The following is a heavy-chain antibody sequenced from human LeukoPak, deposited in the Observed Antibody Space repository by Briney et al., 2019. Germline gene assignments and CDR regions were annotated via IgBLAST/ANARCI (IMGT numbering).Heavy chain of an antibody. CDR2: MYSSGST. J-gene: IGHJ5*02. CDR1: GGSISSGDYY. CDR3: ARPYYYDSRIDP. Sequence: SQTLSFTCTVSGGSISSGDYYWSWIGQPPGKGLEWIAYMYSSGSTYYNPSLKSRVTMSADTSKNQLSLKLSSVTAADTAVYYCARPYYYDSRIDPWGQGILVTVSS. V-gene: IGHV4-30-4*01. D-gene: IGHD3-22*01.